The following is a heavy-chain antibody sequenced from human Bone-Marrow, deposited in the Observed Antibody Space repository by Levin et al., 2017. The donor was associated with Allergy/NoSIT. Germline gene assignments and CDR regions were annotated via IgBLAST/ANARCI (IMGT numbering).Heavy chain of an antibody. V-gene: IGHV4-30-4*01. Sequence: SQTLSLTCTVSGGSISSGDYYWSWIRQPPGKGLEWIGYIYDSGSTYYNPSLKSRLTISLDTSKNQISLRLTFLTAADTAVYYCASGRVGSAIWYPPFDFWGQGTLVTVSS. CDR1: GGSISSGDYY. J-gene: IGHJ4*02. CDR3: ASGRVGSAIWYPPFDF. CDR2: IYDSGST. D-gene: IGHD1-26*01.